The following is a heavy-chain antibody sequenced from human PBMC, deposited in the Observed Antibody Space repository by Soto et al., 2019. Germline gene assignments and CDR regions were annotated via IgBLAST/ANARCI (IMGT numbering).Heavy chain of an antibody. J-gene: IGHJ6*01. Sequence: LGGSLRLSCAASGFTFSSDSMSWVRQAPGKGLEWVSAISGSGGSTYYADSVKGRFTISRDNSKNTLYLQMNSLRAEDTAVYYCAKDLFDFGEVGGGMDFWGQGTTVTVSS. D-gene: IGHD3-3*01. CDR1: GFTFSSDS. V-gene: IGHV3-23*01. CDR3: AKDLFDFGEVGGGMDF. CDR2: ISGSGGST.